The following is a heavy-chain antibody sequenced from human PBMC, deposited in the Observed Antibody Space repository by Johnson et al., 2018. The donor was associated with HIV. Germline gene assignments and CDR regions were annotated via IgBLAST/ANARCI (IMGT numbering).Heavy chain of an antibody. J-gene: IGHJ3*02. CDR3: ASDYGGTKDAFDI. Sequence: GRFTISRDNSRNRLYLQMSSLRADDTAVYYCASDYGGTKDAFDIWGQGTMVTVSS. D-gene: IGHD3-10*01. V-gene: IGHV3-53*01.